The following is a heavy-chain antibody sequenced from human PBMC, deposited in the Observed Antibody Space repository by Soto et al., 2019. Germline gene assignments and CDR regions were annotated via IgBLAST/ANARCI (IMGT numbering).Heavy chain of an antibody. D-gene: IGHD6-19*01. Sequence: QAQLVESGGGVVQPGRSLTLSCAASGFTFRSYGMHWVRQGPGKGLEWVAGISFDGSKKFYADSVKARFTISRDNSKSTLYLQVSSLRGDDTAMYYCSATTGIAVAGTGQGYWGQGTLVTVSS. J-gene: IGHJ4*02. CDR1: GFTFRSYG. CDR3: SATTGIAVAGTGQGY. V-gene: IGHV3-30*03. CDR2: ISFDGSKK.